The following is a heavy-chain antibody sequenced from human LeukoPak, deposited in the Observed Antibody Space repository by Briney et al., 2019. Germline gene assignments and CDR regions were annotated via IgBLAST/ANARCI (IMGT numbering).Heavy chain of an antibody. CDR2: FDPEDGET. CDR3: ATGGIQLWTFFDY. CDR1: GYTLTELS. D-gene: IGHD5-18*01. J-gene: IGHJ4*02. Sequence: ASVKVSCKVSGYTLTELSMHWVRQAPGKGLEWMGGFDPEDGETIYARKFQGRVTMTEDTSTDTAYMELSSLRSEDTAVYYCATGGIQLWTFFDYWGQGTLVTVSS. V-gene: IGHV1-24*01.